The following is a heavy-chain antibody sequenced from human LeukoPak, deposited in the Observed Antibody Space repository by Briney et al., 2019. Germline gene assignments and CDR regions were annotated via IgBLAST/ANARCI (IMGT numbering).Heavy chain of an antibody. D-gene: IGHD3-22*01. CDR2: INYSGNT. CDR3: ARGGYYDSSGYSAAEYSQH. J-gene: IGHJ1*01. V-gene: IGHV4-34*01. CDR1: GGSFSGFY. Sequence: PSETLSLTCAVYGGSFSGFYWSWVRQSPGKGLEWIAEINYSGNTNYNPSLKSRVTILIDTSKNQFSLKLNSLTAADTAMYFCARGGYYDSSGYSAAEYSQHWGQGTLVTVSS.